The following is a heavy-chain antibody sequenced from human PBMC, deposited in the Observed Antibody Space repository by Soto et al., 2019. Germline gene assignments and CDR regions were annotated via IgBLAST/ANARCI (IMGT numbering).Heavy chain of an antibody. CDR3: ARGGSSDWQVTLDI. CDR1: AGSFSHYH. V-gene: IGHV4-34*01. J-gene: IGHJ3*02. CDR2: IKHSGSS. Sequence: PRATLSLTCALYAGSFSHYHWNWISQSPGKGLEWIGKIKHSGSSNYNPSLRSRVSISVDMSKNQFSLRLTSVTAADTAVYYCARGGSSDWQVTLDIWGQGTMVTVSS. D-gene: IGHD6-19*01.